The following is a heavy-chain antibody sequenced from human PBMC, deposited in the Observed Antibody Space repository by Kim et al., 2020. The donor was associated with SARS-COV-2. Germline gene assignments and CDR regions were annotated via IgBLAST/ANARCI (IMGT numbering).Heavy chain of an antibody. CDR2: INTNTGNP. CDR3: ARDYVAEGIFSSWYFDWFDP. CDR1: GYTFTSYA. D-gene: IGHD6-13*01. V-gene: IGHV7-4-1*02. Sequence: ASVKVSCKASGYTFTSYAMNWVRQAPGQGLEWMGWINTNTGNPTYAQGFTGRFVFSLDTSVSTAYLQISSPKAEDTAVYYCARDYVAEGIFSSWYFDWFDPWGQGTLVTVSS. J-gene: IGHJ5*02.